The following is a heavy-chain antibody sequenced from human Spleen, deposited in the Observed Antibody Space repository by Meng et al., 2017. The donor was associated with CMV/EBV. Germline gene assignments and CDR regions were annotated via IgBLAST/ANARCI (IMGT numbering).Heavy chain of an antibody. D-gene: IGHD6-6*01. CDR3: ARDRDPSALSRYYYYGLDV. Sequence: GSLRLSCTVSGGSISSNSYYWGWIRQPPGKGLEWIGSIRYSGSTYYNPSLKSRVTISVDTSKNQFPLRLTSVTAADTAVYYCARDRDPSALSRYYYYGLDVWGQGTTVTVSS. CDR1: GGSISSNSYY. CDR2: IRYSGST. J-gene: IGHJ6*02. V-gene: IGHV4-39*06.